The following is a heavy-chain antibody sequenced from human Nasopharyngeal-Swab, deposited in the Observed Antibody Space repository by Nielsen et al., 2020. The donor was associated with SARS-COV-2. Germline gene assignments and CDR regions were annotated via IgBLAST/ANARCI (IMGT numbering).Heavy chain of an antibody. J-gene: IGHJ4*02. CDR2: IYPGDSDT. CDR3: ARHRYFDY. Sequence: GVLLKISCKASGYSFTNFWIGWVRQMPGKSLEWMGIIYPGDSDTRYSPSFHGQVTISADNSISSAYLQWSSLKASDTAMYYCARHRYFDYWGQGTLVTVSS. V-gene: IGHV5-51*01. CDR1: GYSFTNFW.